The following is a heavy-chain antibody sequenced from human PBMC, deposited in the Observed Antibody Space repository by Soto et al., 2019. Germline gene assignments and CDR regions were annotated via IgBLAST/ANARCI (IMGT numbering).Heavy chain of an antibody. Sequence: QVQLQESGPGLVKPSQTLSLTCTVSGGSISSGGYYWSWIRQHPGKGLEWIGYIYYSGSTYYNPSLKSRVTITVDTSKNQFYLKLSSVTAADTAVYYCARDAAAASYYYYGMDVWGQGTTVTVS. J-gene: IGHJ6*02. D-gene: IGHD6-13*01. V-gene: IGHV4-31*03. CDR1: GGSISSGGYY. CDR3: ARDAAAASYYYYGMDV. CDR2: IYYSGST.